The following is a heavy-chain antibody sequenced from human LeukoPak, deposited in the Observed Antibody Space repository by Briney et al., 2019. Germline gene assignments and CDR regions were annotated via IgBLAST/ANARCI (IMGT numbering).Heavy chain of an antibody. J-gene: IGHJ4*02. CDR2: INHSGST. Sequence: SETLSLTCAVYGGSFSGYYWSWIRQPPGKGLEWIGEINHSGSTNYNPSLKSRVTISVDTSKNQFSLKLSSVTAADTAVYYCARRRRREYSSSAVFDYWGQGTLVTVSS. D-gene: IGHD6-6*01. CDR3: ARRRRREYSSSAVFDY. V-gene: IGHV4-34*01. CDR1: GGSFSGYY.